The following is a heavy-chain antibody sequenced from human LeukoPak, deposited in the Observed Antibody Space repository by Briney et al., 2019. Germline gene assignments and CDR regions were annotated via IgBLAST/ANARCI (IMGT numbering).Heavy chain of an antibody. V-gene: IGHV3-43D*03. D-gene: IGHD4-11*01. CDR2: ISWDGGST. CDR1: GFTFDAYA. CDR3: AKGQFFYYYYMDV. J-gene: IGHJ6*03. Sequence: GGSLRLSCAASGFTFDAYAMHWVRQAPGKGLEWVSVISWDGGSTYYADSVKCRFTISRDNSKNSLYLQMNSLRVEDTALYYCAKGQFFYYYYMDVWDKGTTVTVSS.